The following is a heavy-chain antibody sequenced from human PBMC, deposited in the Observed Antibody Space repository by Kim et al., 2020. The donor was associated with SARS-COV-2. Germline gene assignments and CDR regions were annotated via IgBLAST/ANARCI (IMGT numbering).Heavy chain of an antibody. CDR3: ARDTLDTAMVTPDPEADY. V-gene: IGHV1-2*02. CDR1: GYTFTGYY. CDR2: INPNSGGT. D-gene: IGHD5-18*01. J-gene: IGHJ4*02. Sequence: ASVKVSCKASGYTFTGYYMHWVRQAPGQGLEWMGWINPNSGGTNYAQKFQGRVTMTRDTSISTAYMELSRLRSDDTAVYYCARDTLDTAMVTPDPEADYWGQGTLVTVSS.